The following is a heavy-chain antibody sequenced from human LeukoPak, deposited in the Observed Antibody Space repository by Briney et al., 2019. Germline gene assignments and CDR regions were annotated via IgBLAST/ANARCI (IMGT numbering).Heavy chain of an antibody. CDR3: ARDARPPYYYDSSGYYGNDY. D-gene: IGHD3-22*01. V-gene: IGHV3-9*01. CDR1: GFTFDDYA. CDR2: ISWNSGSI. Sequence: GGPLRLSCAASGFTFDDYAMHWVRQAPGKGLEWVSGISWNSGSIGYADSVKGRFTISRDNAKNSLYLQMNSLRAEDTAVYYCARDARPPYYYDSSGYYGNDYWGQGTLVTVSS. J-gene: IGHJ4*02.